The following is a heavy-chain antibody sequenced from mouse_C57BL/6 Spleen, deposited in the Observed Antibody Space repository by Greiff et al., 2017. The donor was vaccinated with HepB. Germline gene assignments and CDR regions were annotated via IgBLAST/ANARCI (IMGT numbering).Heavy chain of an antibody. Sequence: EVKLQQSGPGLVKPSQSLSLTCSVTGYSITSGYYWNWIRQFPGNKLEWMGYISYDGSNNYNPSLKNRISITRDTSKNQFFLKLNSVTTEDTATYYCARLLRAGYFDVWGTGTTVTVSS. D-gene: IGHD1-1*01. CDR3: ARLLRAGYFDV. CDR1: GYSITSGYY. V-gene: IGHV3-6*01. J-gene: IGHJ1*03. CDR2: ISYDGSN.